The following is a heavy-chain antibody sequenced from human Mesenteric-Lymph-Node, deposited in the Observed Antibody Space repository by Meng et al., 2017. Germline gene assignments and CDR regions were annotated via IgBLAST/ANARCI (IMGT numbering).Heavy chain of an antibody. CDR3: VISSWYTDTYYGMDV. D-gene: IGHD6-13*01. CDR1: GFTFSSYA. CDR2: ISYDGSNK. V-gene: IGHV3-30*01. J-gene: IGHJ6*02. Sequence: GESLKISCAASGFTFSSYAMHWVRQAPGKGLEWVAVISYDGSNKYYADSVKGRFTISRDNSKNTLYLQMNSLRAEDTAVYYCVISSWYTDTYYGMDVWGQGTTVTVSS.